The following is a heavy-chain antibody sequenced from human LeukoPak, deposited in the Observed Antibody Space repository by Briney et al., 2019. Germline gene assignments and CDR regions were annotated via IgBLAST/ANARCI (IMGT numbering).Heavy chain of an antibody. D-gene: IGHD2-15*01. CDR3: ARGYCSGGSCYSYYYYNYMDV. Sequence: SETLSLTCAVSGGSVSSNNWWSWVRQPPGKGLEWIGEIFHRGSTNYNPSLKSRVTISVDRSRNQFSLKLSSVTAADTAVYYCARGYCSGGSCYSYYYYNYMDVWGKGTTVTVSS. CDR1: GGSVSSNNW. CDR2: IFHRGST. J-gene: IGHJ6*03. V-gene: IGHV4-4*02.